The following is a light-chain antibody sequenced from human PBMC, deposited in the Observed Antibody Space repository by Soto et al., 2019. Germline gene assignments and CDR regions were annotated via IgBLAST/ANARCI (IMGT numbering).Light chain of an antibody. CDR1: SSDIGGYKY. Sequence: QSVLTQPASVSGSPGQSITISCTGTSSDIGGYKYVSWYQQHPGKAPKLMIYDVSNRPSGVSNRFSGSKSGNTATLTISGLQGEAGAEYSCSSYTGGSTYVFGPGTKVTAL. J-gene: IGLJ1*01. CDR3: SSYTGGSTYV. V-gene: IGLV2-14*01. CDR2: DVS.